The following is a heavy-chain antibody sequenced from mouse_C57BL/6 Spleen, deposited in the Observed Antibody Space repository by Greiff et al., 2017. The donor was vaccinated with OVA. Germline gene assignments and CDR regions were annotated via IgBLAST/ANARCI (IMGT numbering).Heavy chain of an antibody. J-gene: IGHJ3*01. CDR3: ARENTTAPGFAY. Sequence: VQLQQPGAELVRPGTSVKLSCKASGYTFTSYWMHWVKQRPGQGLEWIGVIDPSDSYTKYNRKFKGKATLTVNPSSSTAYMQLSSLTSEDSAVYYCARENTTAPGFAYWGQGTLVTVSA. CDR2: IDPSDSYT. V-gene: IGHV1-59*01. CDR1: GYTFTSYW. D-gene: IGHD1-2*01.